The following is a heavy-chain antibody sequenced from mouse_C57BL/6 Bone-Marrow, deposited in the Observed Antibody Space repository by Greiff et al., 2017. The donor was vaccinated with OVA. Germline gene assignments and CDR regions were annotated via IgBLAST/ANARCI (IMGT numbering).Heavy chain of an antibody. V-gene: IGHV1-64*01. CDR3: ARRGWLLRDWCAY. Sequence: QVQLQQPGAELVKPGASVKLSCKASGYTFTSYWMHWVKQRPGQGLEWIGMIHPNSGSTNYNEKFKSKATLTVDKSSSTAYMQLSSLTSEDSAVYYCARRGWLLRDWCAYWGQGTLVTVSA. J-gene: IGHJ3*01. D-gene: IGHD2-3*01. CDR1: GYTFTSYW. CDR2: IHPNSGST.